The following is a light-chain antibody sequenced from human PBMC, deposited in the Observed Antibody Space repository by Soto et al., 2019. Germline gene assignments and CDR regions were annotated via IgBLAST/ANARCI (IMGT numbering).Light chain of an antibody. V-gene: IGKV3-15*01. CDR2: GAS. J-gene: IGKJ1*01. CDR3: QQYNNGRT. CDR1: QSVSSN. Sequence: EIVMTQSPATLSVSPGERATLSFRASQSVSSNLAWYQQKPGQAPRLLIYGASTRATGIPARFSGSGSGTEFTLTISSLQSEDFAVYYCQQYNNGRTFGQGTKVDIK.